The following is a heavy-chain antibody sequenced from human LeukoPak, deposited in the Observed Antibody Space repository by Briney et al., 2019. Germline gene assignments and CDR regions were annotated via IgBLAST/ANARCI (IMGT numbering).Heavy chain of an antibody. Sequence: ASVKVSCKASGGTSSSYAISWVRQAPGQGLEWMGRIIPILGIANYAQKFQGRVTITADKSTSTAYMELSSLRSEDTAVYYCARDTYYYDSSGRFDYWGQGTLVTVSS. V-gene: IGHV1-69*04. J-gene: IGHJ4*02. CDR2: IIPILGIA. D-gene: IGHD3-22*01. CDR3: ARDTYYYDSSGRFDY. CDR1: GGTSSSYA.